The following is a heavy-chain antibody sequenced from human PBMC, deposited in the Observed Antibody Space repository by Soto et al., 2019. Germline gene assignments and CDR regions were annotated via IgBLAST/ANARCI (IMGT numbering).Heavy chain of an antibody. CDR2: ITGAGGST. Sequence: PGGSLRLSCASSGFTFDKYAMSWFRQAPGKGLEWIGAITGAGGSTYNADSVKGRFTISRDNSKKTVYLQVDSLRVEDTAVYYCAKGHSDSFGNYDYFGMDVWGQGTTVTVSS. V-gene: IGHV3-23*01. CDR3: AKGHSDSFGNYDYFGMDV. J-gene: IGHJ6*02. CDR1: GFTFDKYA. D-gene: IGHD4-4*01.